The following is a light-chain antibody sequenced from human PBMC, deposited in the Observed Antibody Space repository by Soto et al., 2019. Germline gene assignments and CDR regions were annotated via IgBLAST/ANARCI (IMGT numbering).Light chain of an antibody. Sequence: EVVMRQSPATLSLSPGERATLSCGASQSVTGSYLAWYQQKTGQAPRLLIYGASTRATGIPDRFSGSGSGTDFSLTISRLEPEDFAVYYCQQYGSSPRTFGGGTKVDIK. V-gene: IGKV3-20*01. CDR2: GAS. CDR1: QSVTGSY. CDR3: QQYGSSPRT. J-gene: IGKJ4*01.